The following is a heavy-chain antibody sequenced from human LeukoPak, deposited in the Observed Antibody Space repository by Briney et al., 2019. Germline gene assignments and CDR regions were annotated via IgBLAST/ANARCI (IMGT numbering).Heavy chain of an antibody. D-gene: IGHD1-26*01. J-gene: IGHJ5*02. CDR2: INTNTGKP. CDR1: GYTLTELS. CDR3: TSVIVGATAPWFDP. Sequence: GASVKVSCKVSGYTLTELSMHWVRQAPGKGLEWMGWINTNTGKPVYAQGLTGRFVFSWDTSVSTAYLQISSLKTEDTGIYFCTSVIVGATAPWFDPWGQGTPVTVSS. V-gene: IGHV7-4-1*02.